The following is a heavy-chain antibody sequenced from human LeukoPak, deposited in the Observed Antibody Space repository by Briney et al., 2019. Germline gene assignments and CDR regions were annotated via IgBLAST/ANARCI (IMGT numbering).Heavy chain of an antibody. V-gene: IGHV3-11*04. D-gene: IGHD3-10*01. J-gene: IGHJ4*02. CDR1: GFTFSDYY. CDR2: ISSSGSTI. Sequence: GGSLRLSCAASGFTFSDYYMSWIRQAPGKGLEWVSYISSSGSTIYYADSVKGRFTISRDNAQNSLYLQMNSLRVEDTAVYYCARDETGGHFENWGQGTLVTVSS. CDR3: ARDETGGHFEN.